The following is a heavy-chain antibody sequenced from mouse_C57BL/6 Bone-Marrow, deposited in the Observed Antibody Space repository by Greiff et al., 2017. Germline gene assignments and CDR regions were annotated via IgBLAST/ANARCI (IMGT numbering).Heavy chain of an antibody. CDR1: GFTFSSYA. Sequence: EVHLVESGGGLVKPGGSLKLSCAASGFTFSSYAMSWVRQTPEKRLEWVATISDGGSYTYYPDNVKGRFTISRDNAKNNLYLQMSHLKSEDTAMYYCARDIYGSFDYWDQGTALTVSS. D-gene: IGHD1-1*01. V-gene: IGHV5-4*01. CDR2: ISDGGSYT. J-gene: IGHJ2*01. CDR3: ARDIYGSFDY.